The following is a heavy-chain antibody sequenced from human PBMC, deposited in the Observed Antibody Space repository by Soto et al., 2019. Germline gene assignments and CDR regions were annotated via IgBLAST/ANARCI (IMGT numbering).Heavy chain of an antibody. CDR3: ARYLSWPDDDAFDI. CDR2: IIPILGIA. D-gene: IGHD5-12*01. J-gene: IGHJ3*02. CDR1: GGTFSNYT. V-gene: IGHV1-69*02. Sequence: ASVKVSCKASGGTFSNYTISWVRQAPGQGLEWMGRIIPILGIANYAQKFQGRVTITADKSTSTAYMELSSLRSEDTAVYYCARYLSWPDDDAFDIWGQGTMVTVS.